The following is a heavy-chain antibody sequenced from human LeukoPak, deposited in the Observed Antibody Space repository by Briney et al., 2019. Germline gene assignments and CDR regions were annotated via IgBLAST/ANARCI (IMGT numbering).Heavy chain of an antibody. CDR3: ARDSYYDSSGLFDY. V-gene: IGHV1-69*04. CDR2: IIPILGIA. CDR1: GGTFSSYT. D-gene: IGHD3-22*01. J-gene: IGHJ4*02. Sequence: GSSVKVSCKASGGTFSSYTISWVRQAPGQGLEWMGRIIPILGIANYAQKFQGRVTITADKSTSTAYMELSSLRSEDTAVYYCARDSYYDSSGLFDYWGQGTLVTVS.